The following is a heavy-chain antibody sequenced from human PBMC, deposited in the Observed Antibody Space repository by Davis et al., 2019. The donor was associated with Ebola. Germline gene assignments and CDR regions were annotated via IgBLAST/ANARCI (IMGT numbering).Heavy chain of an antibody. CDR1: GYTFTSYA. V-gene: IGHV1-3*01. J-gene: IGHJ6*02. CDR2: INAGNGNT. CDR3: ARDNGGSSPHYYYYYYGMDV. Sequence: AASVKVSCKASGYTFTSYAMHWVRQAPGQRLEWMGWINAGNGNTKYSQKFQSRVTITRDTSASTAYMELRSLRSDDTAVYYCARDNGGSSPHYYYYYYGMDVWGQGTTVTVSS. D-gene: IGHD6-6*01.